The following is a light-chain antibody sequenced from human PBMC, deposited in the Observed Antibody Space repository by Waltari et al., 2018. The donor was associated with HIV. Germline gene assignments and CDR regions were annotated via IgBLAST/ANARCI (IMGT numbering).Light chain of an antibody. V-gene: IGLV1-40*01. CDR1: SSNIGAGYD. Sequence: QSVLTQPPSVSGAPGQRVTISCTGSSSNIGAGYDGHWYQQLPGTAPKLLSYGNSNRPSGVPDRFSGSKSGTSASLAITGLQAEDEADYYCQSYDSSLSGWVFGGGTKLTVL. J-gene: IGLJ3*02. CDR2: GNS. CDR3: QSYDSSLSGWV.